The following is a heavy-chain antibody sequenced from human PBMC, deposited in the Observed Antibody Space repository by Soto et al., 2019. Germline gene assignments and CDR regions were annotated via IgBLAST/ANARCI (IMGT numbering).Heavy chain of an antibody. CDR1: GASISSAGYY. CDR3: ARIGNMVDV. J-gene: IGHJ6*02. V-gene: IGHV4-31*03. Sequence: QVQLQESGPGLVKPSQTLSLTCTVSGASISSAGYYWSWIRQHPEKGLEWMGYIDYSGNTYYNPSVKSRTTMSLDTSKSQFSLKLSSVTAADTAVYYCARIGNMVDVWDQGTTVTVSS. D-gene: IGHD3-10*01. CDR2: IDYSGNT.